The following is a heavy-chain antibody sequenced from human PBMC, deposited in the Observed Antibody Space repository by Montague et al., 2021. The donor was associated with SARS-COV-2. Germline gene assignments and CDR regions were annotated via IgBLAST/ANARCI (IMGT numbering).Heavy chain of an antibody. CDR2: VHYTGTT. J-gene: IGHJ3*02. D-gene: IGHD1-1*01. CDR1: GGSITVSRYD. V-gene: IGHV4-39*01. CDR3: ARHRANAGSFDI. Sequence: SETLSLTCTVSGGSITVSRYDWGWHRQPPGEGLEWIGSVHYTGTTSYNASLKSRLTISVDTSENQLSLKMTSVTASDTAVYYCARHRANAGSFDIWGQGTMVTVSS.